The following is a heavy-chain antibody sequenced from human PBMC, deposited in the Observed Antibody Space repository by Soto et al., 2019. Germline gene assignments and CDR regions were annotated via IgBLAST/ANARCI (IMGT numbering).Heavy chain of an antibody. D-gene: IGHD6-19*01. Sequence: PGGSLRLSCAASGFTFSSYWMSWVRQAPGKGLEWVANIKQDGSEKYYVDSVKGRFTISRDNAKNSLYLQMNSLRAEDTAVYYCARDGRELLQWLTDYYYYGMDVWGQGTTVTVSS. CDR3: ARDGRELLQWLTDYYYYGMDV. J-gene: IGHJ6*02. V-gene: IGHV3-7*03. CDR1: GFTFSSYW. CDR2: IKQDGSEK.